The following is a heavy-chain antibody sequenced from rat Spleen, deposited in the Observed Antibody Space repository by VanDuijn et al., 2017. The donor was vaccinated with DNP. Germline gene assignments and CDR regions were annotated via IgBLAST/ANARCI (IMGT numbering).Heavy chain of an antibody. V-gene: IGHV3-3*01. Sequence: EVQLQESGPGLVKPSQSLSLSCSVTGYSITSSYRWNWIRKFPGNKLEWMGYINSAGSTNYNPSLKSRIPITRDTSKNQFFLQVNSVTTEDTATYYCTKTGGNWVAHWGQGTLVTVSS. J-gene: IGHJ3*01. D-gene: IGHD1-11*01. CDR2: INSAGST. CDR1: GYSITSSYR. CDR3: TKTGGNWVAH.